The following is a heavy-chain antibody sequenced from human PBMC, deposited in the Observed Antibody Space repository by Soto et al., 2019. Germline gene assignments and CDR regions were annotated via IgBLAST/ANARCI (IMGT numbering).Heavy chain of an antibody. CDR2: ISSSSSTI. Sequence: GGSLRLSCAASGFTFSSYSMNWVRQAPGKGLEWVSYISSSSSTIYYADSVKGRFTISRDNAKNSLYLQMNSLRAEDTAVYYCARDWGSGWYFSHAFDIWGQGTMVTVSS. V-gene: IGHV3-48*01. CDR1: GFTFSSYS. J-gene: IGHJ3*02. D-gene: IGHD6-19*01. CDR3: ARDWGSGWYFSHAFDI.